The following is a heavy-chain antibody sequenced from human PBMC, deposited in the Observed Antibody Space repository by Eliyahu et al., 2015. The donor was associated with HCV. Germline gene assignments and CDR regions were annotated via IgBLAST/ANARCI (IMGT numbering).Heavy chain of an antibody. J-gene: IGHJ5*02. CDR1: GYSISXGYY. CDR3: AKGGVTNWFDP. V-gene: IGHV4-38-2*01. Sequence: QVQLQESGPGLVKPSETLSLTCAVSGYSISXGYYWGWIRQPPGKGLEWIGSIYHSGSTYYNPSLKSRVTISVDTSKNQFSLKLSSVTAADTAVYYCAKGGVTNWFDPWGQGTLVTVSS. D-gene: IGHD2-21*02. CDR2: IYHSGST.